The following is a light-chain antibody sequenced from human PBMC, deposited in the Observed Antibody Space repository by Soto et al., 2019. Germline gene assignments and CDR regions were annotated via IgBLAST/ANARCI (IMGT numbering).Light chain of an antibody. Sequence: QSALTQPASVSGSPGQSITISCTGTSSDVGAYNYVSWYQQHPGKAPKLMIYEVSNRPSGVSNRFSGSKSGDTASLTISGLQAEDEADYYCSSYTSSSTWVFGGGTKLTV. V-gene: IGLV2-14*01. CDR2: EVS. J-gene: IGLJ3*02. CDR1: SSDVGAYNY. CDR3: SSYTSSSTWV.